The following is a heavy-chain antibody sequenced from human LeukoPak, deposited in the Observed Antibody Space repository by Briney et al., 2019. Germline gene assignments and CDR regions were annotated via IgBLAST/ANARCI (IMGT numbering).Heavy chain of an antibody. CDR2: INSDGSST. D-gene: IGHD3-3*01. J-gene: IGHJ4*02. CDR3: ARVGGYYDFWSGSVLY. V-gene: IGHV3-74*01. Sequence: PGGSLTLSCAASGFTFSSYWMHWIRQAPGKGLVWVSRINSDGSSTSYADSVKGRFTISRDNAKNTLYLQMNSLRAEDTAVYYCARVGGYYDFWSGSVLYWGQGTLVTVSS. CDR1: GFTFSSYW.